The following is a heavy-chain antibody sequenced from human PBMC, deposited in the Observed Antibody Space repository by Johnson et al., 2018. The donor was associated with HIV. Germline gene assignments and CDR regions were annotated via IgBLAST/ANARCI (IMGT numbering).Heavy chain of an antibody. CDR3: AKSPGKDNGGNSGGIDF. CDR2: IWYDGSNK. D-gene: IGHD4-23*01. Sequence: QVQVVESGGGVVQVGRSLRLSCEASGFTFSRYGMHWVRQAPGKGLEWVAVIWYDGSNKNYTEYVKGRFSISRDNSKNTLYLQMNSLRAEDTATYYCAKSPGKDNGGNSGGIDFWGQGTRVTVSS. CDR1: GFTFSRYG. J-gene: IGHJ3*01. V-gene: IGHV3-33*03.